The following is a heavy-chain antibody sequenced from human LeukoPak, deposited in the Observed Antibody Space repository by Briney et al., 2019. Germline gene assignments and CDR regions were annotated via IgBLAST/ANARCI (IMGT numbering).Heavy chain of an antibody. V-gene: IGHV3-7*01. CDR1: GLTFSSSW. CDR3: ARDLAYSRLDY. CDR2: INPEGSEK. D-gene: IGHD5-18*01. Sequence: GGSLRLSCAVSGLTFSSSWMDWVRQAPGKGLEWVASINPEGSEKYSADSVKGRFTISRDNAKNSLYLQMDSLRVEDTAFYYCARDLAYSRLDYWGRGMLVTVSS. J-gene: IGHJ4*02.